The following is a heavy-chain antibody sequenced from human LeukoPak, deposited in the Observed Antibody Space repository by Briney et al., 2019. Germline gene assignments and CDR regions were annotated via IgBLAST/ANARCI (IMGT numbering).Heavy chain of an antibody. CDR3: ARDAYAGFSSSWHEGH. CDR2: INPNSGGT. V-gene: IGHV1-2*02. J-gene: IGHJ4*02. Sequence: ASVKVSCKTSGYTFTGYYVHWVRQAPGQGLEWMGWINPNSGGTKYSPKFQARVTMTRDTSISTAYMELSGLTSDDTAVYYCARDAYAGFSSSWHEGHWGQGTLVTVSS. CDR1: GYTFTGYY. D-gene: IGHD2-2*01.